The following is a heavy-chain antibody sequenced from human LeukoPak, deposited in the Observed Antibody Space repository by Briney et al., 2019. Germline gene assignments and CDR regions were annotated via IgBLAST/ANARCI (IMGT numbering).Heavy chain of an antibody. Sequence: GGSLGLSCAASGFPFSTYAMNWVRQAPGKGLEWVSGISGSGTSTSYADSVKGRFTISRDNSKNTLYLQMNSLRAEDTAVYYCAKSRSTSNNWFEPWGQGTLVTVSS. CDR2: ISGSGTST. CDR3: AKSRSTSNNWFEP. J-gene: IGHJ5*02. CDR1: GFPFSTYA. V-gene: IGHV3-23*01. D-gene: IGHD2-2*01.